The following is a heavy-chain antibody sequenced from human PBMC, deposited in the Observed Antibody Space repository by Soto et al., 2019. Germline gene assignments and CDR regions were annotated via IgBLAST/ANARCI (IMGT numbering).Heavy chain of an antibody. J-gene: IGHJ4*02. CDR1: GFTFSDYY. D-gene: IGHD2-15*01. V-gene: IGHV3-11*01. CDR3: ARLWVVVAASSD. Sequence: QVQLVESGGGLVKPGGSLRLSCAASGFTFSDYYMSWIRQAPGKGLEWVSYISSSGGTIYYADSVMCRFTVSRDNAKNSLYLQMNSLRVEDTAVYYCARLWVVVAASSDWGQGTLVTVSS. CDR2: ISSSGGTI.